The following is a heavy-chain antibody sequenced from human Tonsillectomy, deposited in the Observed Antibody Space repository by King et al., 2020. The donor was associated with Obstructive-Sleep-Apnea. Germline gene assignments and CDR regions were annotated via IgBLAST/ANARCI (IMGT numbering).Heavy chain of an antibody. CDR2: INPNGGST. CDR3: ARGKGVVTMVRGAIDYFDY. J-gene: IGHJ4*02. Sequence: VQLVESGAEVKKPGASVKVSCKASGYTFTSYYMHWVRQAPGQGLEWMGIINPNGGSTSYAQKFQGRVTMTRDTSTSTVYMELSSLRSEDTAVYYCARGKGVVTMVRGAIDYFDYWGQGTLVTVSS. D-gene: IGHD3-10*01. V-gene: IGHV1-46*03. CDR1: GYTFTSYY.